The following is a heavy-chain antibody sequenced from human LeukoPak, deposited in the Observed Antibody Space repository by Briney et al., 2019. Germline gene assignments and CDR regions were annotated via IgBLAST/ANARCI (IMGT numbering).Heavy chain of an antibody. V-gene: IGHV3-11*01. CDR2: IYSSSDYI. J-gene: IGHJ3*01. CDR3: ARDPAGGTYDL. Sequence: PGGSLRLSCAGSGFIFSDFYMSWIRQAPGKGLEWVSLIYSSSDYIYYADSVKGRFTISRDNAKNSLYLQMNSLRAEDTAVYYCARDPAGGTYDLWGQGTMVTVSS. CDR1: GFIFSDFY.